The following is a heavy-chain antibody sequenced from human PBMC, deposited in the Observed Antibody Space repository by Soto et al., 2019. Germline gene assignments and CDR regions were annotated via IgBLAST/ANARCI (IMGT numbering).Heavy chain of an antibody. CDR3: ARVHVMVVAGSTFDY. V-gene: IGHV4-38-2*02. Sequence: SETLSLTCTVSGYSISSGSYWVWIRQPPGRGPEWIASIYHGGTTFYNPSLKSRITISVDTSNNQFSLKLTSVTAADTAVYYCARVHVMVVAGSTFDYWGHGTLVTVSS. D-gene: IGHD6-19*01. CDR1: GYSISSGSY. CDR2: IYHGGTT. J-gene: IGHJ4*01.